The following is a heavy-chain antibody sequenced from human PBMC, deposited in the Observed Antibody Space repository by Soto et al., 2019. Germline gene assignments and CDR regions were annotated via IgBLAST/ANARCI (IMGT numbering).Heavy chain of an antibody. CDR2: INHSGST. Sequence: SETLSLTCAVYGGSFSGYYWSWIRQPPGKGLEWIGEINHSGSTNYNPSLKSRVTISVDTSKNQFSRKLSYVTAADTAVYYCARSLPYLYSSSWYNWFDPWGQGTLVTVSS. J-gene: IGHJ5*02. CDR3: ARSLPYLYSSSWYNWFDP. D-gene: IGHD6-13*01. CDR1: GGSFSGYY. V-gene: IGHV4-34*01.